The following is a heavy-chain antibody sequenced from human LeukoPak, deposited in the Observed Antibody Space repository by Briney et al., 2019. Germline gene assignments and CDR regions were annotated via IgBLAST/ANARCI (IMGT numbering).Heavy chain of an antibody. D-gene: IGHD6-19*01. Sequence: SETLSLTCTVSGGSISSYYWSWIRQPPGKGLEWIGYIYYTGSTNSNPSLKSRVTISVDTSNNQFSLKLRSVTAADTAVYYCARDLDNSGWYVFDYWGQGNLVTVSS. J-gene: IGHJ4*02. V-gene: IGHV4-59*01. CDR3: ARDLDNSGWYVFDY. CDR2: IYYTGST. CDR1: GGSISSYY.